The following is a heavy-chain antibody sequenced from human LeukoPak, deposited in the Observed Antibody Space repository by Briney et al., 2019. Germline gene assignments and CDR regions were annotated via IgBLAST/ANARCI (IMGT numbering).Heavy chain of an antibody. CDR3: ARDTGGLQYSYYYMDV. J-gene: IGHJ6*03. CDR2: IKQDGSEK. D-gene: IGHD5-24*01. V-gene: IGHV3-7*01. Sequence: GGSLRLSCAASGFTFSSYSMNWVRQAPGKGLEWVANIKQDGSEKYYVDSVKGRFTISRDNAKNSLYLQMNSLRAEDTAVYYCARDTGGLQYSYYYMDVWGKGTTVTVSS. CDR1: GFTFSSYS.